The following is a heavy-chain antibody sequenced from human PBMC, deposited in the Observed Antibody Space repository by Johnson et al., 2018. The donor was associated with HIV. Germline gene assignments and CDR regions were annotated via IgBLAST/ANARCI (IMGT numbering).Heavy chain of an antibody. CDR1: GFTVSSNY. Sequence: QVQVVESGGGLIQPGGSLRLSCAASGFTVSSNYMSWVRQAPGTGLEWVSYISNSGATIYYADSVKGRFTISRDNAKNSLYLQMNSLRAEDTALYYCARALRVLLGAFDIWGQGTLVTVFS. CDR3: ARALRVLLGAFDI. D-gene: IGHD2-8*02. V-gene: IGHV3-11*01. CDR2: ISNSGATI. J-gene: IGHJ3*02.